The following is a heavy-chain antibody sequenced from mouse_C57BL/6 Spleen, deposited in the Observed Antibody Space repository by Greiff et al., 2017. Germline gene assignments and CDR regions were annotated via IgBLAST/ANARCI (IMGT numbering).Heavy chain of an antibody. D-gene: IGHD2-3*01. CDR2: ISSGGDYI. V-gene: IGHV5-9-1*02. J-gene: IGHJ3*01. CDR1: GFTFSSYA. Sequence: DVQLVESGEGLVKPGGSLKLSCAASGFTFSSYAMSWVRQTPEKRLEWVAYISSGGDYIYYADTVKGRFTISRDNARNTLYLQMSSLKSEDTAMYYCTRDGRLDTPFAYWGQGTLVTVSA. CDR3: TRDGRLDTPFAY.